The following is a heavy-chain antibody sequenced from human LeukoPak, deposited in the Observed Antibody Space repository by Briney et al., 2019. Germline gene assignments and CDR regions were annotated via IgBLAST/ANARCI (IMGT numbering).Heavy chain of an antibody. D-gene: IGHD6-19*01. CDR2: ISDSGDYT. Sequence: TGGSLRLSCAASGFTFSSYALSWVRQAPGKGLEWVSAISDSGDYTYYADSVKGRFTISRDNSKNTLYLQMNNLRAEDTAVYYCSKGTATVGGTREYWGQGTLVTVSS. CDR3: SKGTATVGGTREY. CDR1: GFTFSSYA. J-gene: IGHJ4*02. V-gene: IGHV3-23*01.